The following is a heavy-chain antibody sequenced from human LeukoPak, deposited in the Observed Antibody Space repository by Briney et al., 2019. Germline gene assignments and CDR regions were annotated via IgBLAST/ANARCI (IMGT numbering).Heavy chain of an antibody. CDR2: LYSGSDT. J-gene: IGHJ2*01. Sequence: PGGSLTLSCAASGFGVSLNYMNWVRQAPGKGLEWVSILYSGSDTYYADSVKGRFTISRDNSKNMLFLHMNSLRAEDTAVYYCARVGDHFHWYLDLWGRGTLVTVSS. V-gene: IGHV3-53*01. CDR3: ARVGDHFHWYLDL. D-gene: IGHD3-10*01. CDR1: GFGVSLNY.